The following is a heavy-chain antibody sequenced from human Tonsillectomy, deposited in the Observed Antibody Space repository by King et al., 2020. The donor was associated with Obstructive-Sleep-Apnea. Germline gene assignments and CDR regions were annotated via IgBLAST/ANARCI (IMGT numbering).Heavy chain of an antibody. CDR1: GFIFSDYG. CDR3: AKRGYGGNGPDY. V-gene: IGHV3-30*02. D-gene: IGHD4-23*01. Sequence: VQLVESGGGVVQPGRSLRLSCAASGFIFSDYGMHWVRQAPGKGLEWVTFIQYDGSNKWYADSVKGRFTISRDNSKNTLYLQMNSLRAEDTAVYYCAKRGYGGNGPDYWGQGTLVTVSS. J-gene: IGHJ4*02. CDR2: IQYDGSNK.